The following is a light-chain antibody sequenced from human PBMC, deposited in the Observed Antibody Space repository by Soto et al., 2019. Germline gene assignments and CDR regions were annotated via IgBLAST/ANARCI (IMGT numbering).Light chain of an antibody. Sequence: IVLTQSPATLSLSPGERATLSCRASQSVSSYLAWYQQKPGQAPRLLIYGASSRATGIPDRFSGSGSGTDFTLTISSLEPEDFAVYYCQQRSNWLTFGGGTKVDIK. CDR3: QQRSNWLT. CDR2: GAS. J-gene: IGKJ4*01. V-gene: IGKV3-11*01. CDR1: QSVSSY.